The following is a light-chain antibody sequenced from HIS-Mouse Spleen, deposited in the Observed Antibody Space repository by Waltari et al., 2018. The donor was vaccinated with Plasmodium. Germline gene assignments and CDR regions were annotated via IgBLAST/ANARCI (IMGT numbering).Light chain of an antibody. CDR3: QQYGSSPLT. CDR1: QSVSSSY. V-gene: IGKV3-20*01. J-gene: IGKJ4*01. Sequence: EIVLTQSPGTLSLSPGERATLSCRASQSVSSSYLAWYQQKPGQAPRLLIYGASSRATGIPDRFSGSWSGTDFTLTISRLEPEDFAVYYCQQYGSSPLTCGGGTKVEIK. CDR2: GAS.